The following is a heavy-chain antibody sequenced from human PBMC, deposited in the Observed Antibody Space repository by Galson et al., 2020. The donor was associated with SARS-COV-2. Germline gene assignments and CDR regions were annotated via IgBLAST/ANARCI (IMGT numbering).Heavy chain of an antibody. D-gene: IGHD6-19*01. J-gene: IGHJ4*02. CDR1: GFTFGDYA. V-gene: IGHV3-49*03. Sequence: GESLKISCTASGFTFGDYAMSWFRQAPGKGLEWVGFIRSKAYGGTTEYAASVKGRFTISRDDSKSIAYLQMNSLKTEDTAVYYCTRVFRAYSSGWYSPVDYWGQGTLVTVSS. CDR2: IRSKAYGGTT. CDR3: TRVFRAYSSGWYSPVDY.